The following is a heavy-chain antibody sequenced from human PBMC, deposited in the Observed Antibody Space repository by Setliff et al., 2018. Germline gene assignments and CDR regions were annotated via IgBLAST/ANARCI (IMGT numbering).Heavy chain of an antibody. D-gene: IGHD6-13*01. CDR1: GFTFSSYW. CDR3: AREGARSSSWYRPYYYYYMDV. Sequence: PGGSLRLSCAASGFTFSSYWMHWVRQAPGKGLVWVSRINPDGSTTSYADSVKGRFTISRDNAKNSLYLQMNSLRAEDTALYYCAREGARSSSWYRPYYYYYMDVWGKGTTVTVSS. J-gene: IGHJ6*03. V-gene: IGHV3-74*01. CDR2: INPDGSTT.